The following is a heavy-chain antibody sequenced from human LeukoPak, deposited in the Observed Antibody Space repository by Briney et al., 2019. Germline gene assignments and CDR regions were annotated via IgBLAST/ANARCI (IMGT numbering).Heavy chain of an antibody. CDR1: GFTFSSYS. D-gene: IGHD1-26*01. Sequence: GGSLRLSCAASGFTFSSYSMNWVRQAPGKGLEWVSYISSSSSTIYYADSVKGRFTISRDNAKNSLYLQMNSLRAEDTAVYYCARGSIGEPYDYWGQGTLVTVSS. CDR2: ISSSSSTI. CDR3: ARGSIGEPYDY. J-gene: IGHJ4*02. V-gene: IGHV3-48*01.